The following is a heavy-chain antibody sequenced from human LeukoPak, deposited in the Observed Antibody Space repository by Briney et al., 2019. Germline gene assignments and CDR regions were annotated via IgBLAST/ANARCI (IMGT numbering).Heavy chain of an antibody. J-gene: IGHJ3*02. CDR3: ARDPDYGGNYDAFDI. CDR2: ISYDGGNK. CDR1: GFTFSSYA. Sequence: GGSLRLSCAASGFTFSSYAMHWVHQAPGKGLEWVAVISYDGGNKYYADSVKGRFTISRDNSKNTLYLQMNSLRAEDTAVYYCARDPDYGGNYDAFDIWGQGTMVTVSS. D-gene: IGHD4-23*01. V-gene: IGHV3-30-3*01.